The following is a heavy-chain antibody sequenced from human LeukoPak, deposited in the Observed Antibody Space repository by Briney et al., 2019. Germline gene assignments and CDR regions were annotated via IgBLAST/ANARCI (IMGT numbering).Heavy chain of an antibody. V-gene: IGHV4-59*01. CDR1: GGSISSYY. Sequence: SETLSLTCTVSGGSISSYYWSWIRQPPGKGLEWIGYIYYSGSTNYNPSLKGRVTISVDTSKNQFSLKLSSVTAADTAVYYCARRGTVTHGVWFDPWGQGTLVTVSS. D-gene: IGHD4-17*01. CDR2: IYYSGST. J-gene: IGHJ5*02. CDR3: ARRGTVTHGVWFDP.